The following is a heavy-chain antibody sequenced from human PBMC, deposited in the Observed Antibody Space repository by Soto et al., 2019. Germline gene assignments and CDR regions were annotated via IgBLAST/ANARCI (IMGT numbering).Heavy chain of an antibody. Sequence: QVQLQESGPGLVKPSETLSLTCTVSDDSSSNYKWSWIRQPPGRRLELIGYIDSNGGTSYNPSLQSRVTISIDTSTKQFFLKLSSVTAADTAVYYCVRQGFGRLHGLVDVWGQGTTVTVSS. CDR3: VRQGFGRLHGLVDV. D-gene: IGHD3-10*01. V-gene: IGHV4-59*08. CDR2: IDSNGGT. CDR1: DDSSSNYK. J-gene: IGHJ6*02.